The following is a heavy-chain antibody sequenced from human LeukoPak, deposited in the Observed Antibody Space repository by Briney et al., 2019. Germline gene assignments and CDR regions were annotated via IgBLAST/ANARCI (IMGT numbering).Heavy chain of an antibody. CDR3: ARVRYDSGWYDY. CDR1: GFTFSNYP. V-gene: IGHV3-48*03. J-gene: IGHJ4*02. D-gene: IGHD6-19*01. Sequence: PGGSLRLSCAASGFTFSNYPMTWVRQAAGKGLGCVSHITTGGSSIFYADSVKGRFTISRDNAKNSLYLQMNSLRAEDSAVYYCARVRYDSGWYDYWGQGALVTVSS. CDR2: ITTGGSSI.